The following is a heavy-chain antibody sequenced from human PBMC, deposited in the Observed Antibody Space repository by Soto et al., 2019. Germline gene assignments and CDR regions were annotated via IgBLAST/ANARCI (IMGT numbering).Heavy chain of an antibody. V-gene: IGHV4-59*01. CDR1: GGSISSYY. Sequence: PSETLSLTCTVSGGSISSYYWSWIRQPPGKGLEWIGYIYYSGSTNYNPSLKSRVTISVDTSKNQFSLKLSSVTAAETAVYYCARLMRGYSSGPIDYWGQGTLVTVSS. CDR3: ARLMRGYSSGPIDY. J-gene: IGHJ4*02. D-gene: IGHD5-18*01. CDR2: IYYSGST.